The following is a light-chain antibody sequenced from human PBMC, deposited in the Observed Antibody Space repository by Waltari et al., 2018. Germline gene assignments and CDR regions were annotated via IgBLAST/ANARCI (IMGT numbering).Light chain of an antibody. CDR2: TTS. CDR3: QQSFSMPPT. CDR1: PTIDKY. V-gene: IGKV1-39*01. Sequence: DIQMTQSPSSLSASVGDNVTITCRASPTIDKYLNWYQQKPGKAPGHLIHTTSSLQGGVPSRFSGSGSGSEFALTIASLQPEDSATYYCQQSFSMPPTYGGGTKVEI. J-gene: IGKJ4*01.